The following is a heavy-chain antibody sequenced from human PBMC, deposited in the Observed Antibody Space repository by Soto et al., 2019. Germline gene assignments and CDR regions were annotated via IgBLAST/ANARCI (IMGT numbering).Heavy chain of an antibody. CDR3: ARRRKAAGALDFDL. D-gene: IGHD6-25*01. V-gene: IGHV4-34*01. CDR1: GGSFSGYY. CDR2: INHSGST. J-gene: IGHJ2*01. Sequence: QVQLQQWGAGLLKPSETLSLTCAVYGGSFSGYYWSWIRQPPGKGLEWIGEINHSGSTNYNPSLKSRVTISVDTSKNPFSLKLSSVTAADTAVYYCARRRKAAGALDFDLWGRGTLVTVSS.